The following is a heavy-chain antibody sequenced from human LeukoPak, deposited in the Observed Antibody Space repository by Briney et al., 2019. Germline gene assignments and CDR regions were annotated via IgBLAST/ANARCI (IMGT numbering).Heavy chain of an antibody. Sequence: SETLSLTCTVSGGSVSNYYWSWIRQSPGKGLEWIGSIYYSGSTYYNPSLKSRVTISVDTSKNQFSLKLGSVTAADTAVYYCARGYCSGGSCYSYYYYNYMDVWGKGTTVTVSS. CDR3: ARGYCSGGSCYSYYYYNYMDV. CDR2: IYYSGST. V-gene: IGHV4-59*02. J-gene: IGHJ6*03. D-gene: IGHD2-15*01. CDR1: GGSVSNYY.